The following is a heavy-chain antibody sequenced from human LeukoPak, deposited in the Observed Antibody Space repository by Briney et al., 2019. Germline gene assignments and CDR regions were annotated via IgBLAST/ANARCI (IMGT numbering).Heavy chain of an antibody. V-gene: IGHV3-33*01. J-gene: IGHJ5*02. Sequence: GGSLRLSCAASGFTFSSYGMHWVRQAPGKGLEWVAVIWYDGSNKYYADSVKGRFTISRDNSKNTLYLQMNSLRAEDTAVYYCARDPYYYGSGSSYNWFDPWGQGTLVTVSS. CDR3: ARDPYYYGSGSSYNWFDP. CDR1: GFTFSSYG. D-gene: IGHD3-10*01. CDR2: IWYDGSNK.